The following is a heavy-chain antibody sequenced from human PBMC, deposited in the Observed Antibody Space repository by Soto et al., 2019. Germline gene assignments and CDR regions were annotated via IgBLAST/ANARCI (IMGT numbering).Heavy chain of an antibody. CDR1: GGSISSYY. D-gene: IGHD3-22*01. Sequence: SETLSLTCTVSGGSISSYYWIWIRQPPVNGLEFIGYIYYIFSTNYNPSLKSRFTISLYTSKNHFSLKLSSLTAADTSVYYCARERGGYDKPFDPWGQGTLVTVSS. CDR2: IYYIFST. CDR3: ARERGGYDKPFDP. J-gene: IGHJ5*02. V-gene: IGHV4-59*01.